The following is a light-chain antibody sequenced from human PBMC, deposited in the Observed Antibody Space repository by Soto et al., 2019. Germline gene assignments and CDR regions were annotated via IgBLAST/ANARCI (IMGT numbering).Light chain of an antibody. CDR2: EVS. CDR1: SNDIGGYNY. Sequence: QSALTQPASVSGSPGQSITIPCTGTSNDIGGYNYVSWYQQHPGKAPKLMIYEVSKRPSGVPDRFSGSKSGNTASLTVSGLQAEDEADYYCSSYAGSNNLDVFGTGTKVTV. J-gene: IGLJ1*01. V-gene: IGLV2-8*01. CDR3: SSYAGSNNLDV.